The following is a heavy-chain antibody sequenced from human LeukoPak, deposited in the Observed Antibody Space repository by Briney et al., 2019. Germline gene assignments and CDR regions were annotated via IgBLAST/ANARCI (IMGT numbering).Heavy chain of an antibody. Sequence: GGSLRLSCVASGFTFSSYWMSWVRQAPGKGLEWVANIKQDGSEKYYVDSVKGRFTISRDNAKNSLYLQMNSLRAEDTAVYYCARGLVPAAMSYFDYWGQGTLVTVSS. J-gene: IGHJ4*02. CDR2: IKQDGSEK. CDR1: GFTFSSYW. D-gene: IGHD2-2*01. V-gene: IGHV3-7*01. CDR3: ARGLVPAAMSYFDY.